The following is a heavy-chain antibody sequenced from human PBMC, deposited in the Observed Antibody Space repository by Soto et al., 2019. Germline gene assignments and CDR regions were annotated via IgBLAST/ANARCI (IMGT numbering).Heavy chain of an antibody. CDR3: TSDTFGLRDT. D-gene: IGHD3-16*01. CDR2: INPAGTIT. Sequence: LGLSCAASGFPFSHYWMHWVRQTPGKGLVWVSRINPAGTITNYADSVEGRFTISRDNADSALFLQMNSLSAEDTAIYYCTSDTFGLRDTWGQGTLVTVSS. CDR1: GFPFSHYW. V-gene: IGHV3-74*01. J-gene: IGHJ5*02.